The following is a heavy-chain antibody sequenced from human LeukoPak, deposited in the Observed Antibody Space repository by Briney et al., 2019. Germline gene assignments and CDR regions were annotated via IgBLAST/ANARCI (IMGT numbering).Heavy chain of an antibody. CDR2: INWNGGST. Sequence: PGGSLRLSCAASGFTFDDYGMSWVRQAPGKGLEWVSGINWNGGSTGYADSVKGRFTISRDNSKNTLFLQMNSLRAEDTAVYYCAKNTVSEGHYQYYMDVWGKGTTVTVSS. J-gene: IGHJ6*03. CDR3: AKNTVSEGHYQYYMDV. D-gene: IGHD4-11*01. V-gene: IGHV3-20*04. CDR1: GFTFDDYG.